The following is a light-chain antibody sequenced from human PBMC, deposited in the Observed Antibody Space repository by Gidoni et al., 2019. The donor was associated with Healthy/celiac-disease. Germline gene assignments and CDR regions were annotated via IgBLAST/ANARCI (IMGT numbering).Light chain of an antibody. V-gene: IGLV1-40*01. CDR3: QSYDSSLSLVV. Sequence: QSVLTQSPSVSVAPGQTVTIPCTGGSSNIGAGYDVHWYQQLPGTAPKPLIYGNSNRPSGVPDRFSGSKSGTSASLAITGLQAEDEADYYCQSYDSSLSLVVFGGGTKLTVL. J-gene: IGLJ2*01. CDR2: GNS. CDR1: SSNIGAGYD.